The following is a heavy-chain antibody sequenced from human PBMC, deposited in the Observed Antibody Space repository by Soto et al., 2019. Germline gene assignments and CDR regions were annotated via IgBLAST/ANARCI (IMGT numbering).Heavy chain of an antibody. D-gene: IGHD3-22*01. V-gene: IGHV3-48*02. Sequence: GGSLRLSCAASGFTFSSYSMNWVRQAPGKGLEWVSYISSSSSTIYYADSVKGRFTISRDNAKNSLYLQMNSLRDEDTAVYYCARDKRGDWYYDSSVPLPVSYYYYGMDGWGQGTTVTVSS. CDR3: ARDKRGDWYYDSSVPLPVSYYYYGMDG. CDR1: GFTFSSYS. J-gene: IGHJ6*02. CDR2: ISSSSSTI.